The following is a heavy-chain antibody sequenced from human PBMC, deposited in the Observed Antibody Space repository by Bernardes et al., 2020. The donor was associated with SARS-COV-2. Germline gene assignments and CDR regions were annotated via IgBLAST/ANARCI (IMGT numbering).Heavy chain of an antibody. Sequence: GGSLRLSCAASGFTFSSYWMSWVRQAPGKGLEWVANIKQDGSEKYYVDSVKGRFTISRDNAKNSLYLQMNSLRAEDTAVYYCAKGSITTQTTYWYFDLWGRGTLVTVSS. CDR3: AKGSITTQTTYWYFDL. J-gene: IGHJ2*01. CDR1: GFTFSSYW. D-gene: IGHD2-15*01. CDR2: IKQDGSEK. V-gene: IGHV3-7*05.